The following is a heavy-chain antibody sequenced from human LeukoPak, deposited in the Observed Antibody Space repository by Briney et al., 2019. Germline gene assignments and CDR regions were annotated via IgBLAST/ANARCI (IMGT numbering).Heavy chain of an antibody. CDR1: GFTFGDYA. V-gene: IGHV3-9*01. Sequence: GGSLRLSCAASGFTFGDYAVHWVRQAPGKGLEWVSGISWSGVNIGYADSVKGRFTISRDNSKSTLYLQMNSLRAEDTAVYYCALNSGYGSGIYYHVPIDYWGLGTLVTVSS. J-gene: IGHJ4*02. D-gene: IGHD3-10*01. CDR2: ISWSGVNI. CDR3: ALNSGYGSGIYYHVPIDY.